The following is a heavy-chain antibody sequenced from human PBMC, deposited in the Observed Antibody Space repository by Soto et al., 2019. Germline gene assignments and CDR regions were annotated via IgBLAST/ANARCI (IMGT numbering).Heavy chain of an antibody. CDR2: IYYSGST. CDR3: PTYWNYGLGDGAFDI. Sequence: QVQLQESGPGLVKPSQTLSLTCTVSGGSISSGDYYWSWIRQPPGKGLEWIGYIYYSGSTYYNPSLQGRVTIXXDXSXXQSSLKLTSVTAAHTAVYYCPTYWNYGLGDGAFDIWGQGTMVTVSS. CDR1: GGSISSGDYY. D-gene: IGHD1-7*01. V-gene: IGHV4-30-4*01. J-gene: IGHJ3*02.